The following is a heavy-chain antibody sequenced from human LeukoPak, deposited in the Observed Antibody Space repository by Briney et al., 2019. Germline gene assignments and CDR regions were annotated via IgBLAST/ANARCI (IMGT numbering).Heavy chain of an antibody. CDR1: GYTFTSYY. V-gene: IGHV1-46*01. CDR2: INPSGGST. D-gene: IGHD3-10*01. CDR3: ARLMVRGVLYYYYYYMDV. J-gene: IGHJ6*03. Sequence: ASVKVSCKASGYTFTSYYMHWVRQAPGQGLEWMGIINPSGGSTSYAQKLQGRVTMTTDTSTSTAYMELRSLRSDDTAVYYCARLMVRGVLYYYYYYMDVWGKGTTVTISS.